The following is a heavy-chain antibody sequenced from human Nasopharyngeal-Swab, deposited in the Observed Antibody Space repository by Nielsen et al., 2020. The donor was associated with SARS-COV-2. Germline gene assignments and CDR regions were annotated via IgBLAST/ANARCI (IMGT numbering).Heavy chain of an antibody. CDR2: ISYDGSNK. D-gene: IGHD3-22*01. CDR3: ASPPLDSSGYYYGFHY. J-gene: IGHJ4*02. V-gene: IGHV3-30-3*01. CDR1: GFTFSSSA. Sequence: GASLKISCAASGFTFSSSAMHWVRQAPGKGLEWVAVISYDGSNKYFADSVKGRFTISRDNSKNTLYLQMNILRAEDTAVYYCASPPLDSSGYYYGFHYWGRGTLVTVSS.